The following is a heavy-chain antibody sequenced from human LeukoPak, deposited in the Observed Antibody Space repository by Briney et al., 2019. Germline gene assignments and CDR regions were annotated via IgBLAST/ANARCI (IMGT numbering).Heavy chain of an antibody. V-gene: IGHV4-30-2*01. J-gene: IGHJ4*02. Sequence: PSQTLSLTCTVSGGSISSGGYYWSWIRQPPGKGLEWIGYIYHSGSTYYNPSLKSRVTISVDRSKNQFSLKLSSVTAADTAVYYCARGGWGATQYYFDYWGQGTLVTVSS. CDR1: GGSISSGGYY. CDR3: ARGGWGATQYYFDY. D-gene: IGHD1-26*01. CDR2: IYHSGST.